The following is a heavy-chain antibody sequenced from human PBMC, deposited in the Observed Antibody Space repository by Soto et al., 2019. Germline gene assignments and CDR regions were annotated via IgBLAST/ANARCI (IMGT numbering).Heavy chain of an antibody. Sequence: QVQLQESGPGLVKPSETLTLTCVVSGASISNGKWWSWVRQPPGKGLEWIGEISHSGSPNYNPPLRSRFTTEVDKSQNQFYLKFSVTAADTAMYYCTRDGDYGYSLAYWGQGTLVTVSS. V-gene: IGHV4-4*02. D-gene: IGHD2-21*01. J-gene: IGHJ4*02. CDR2: ISHSGSP. CDR1: GASISNGKW. CDR3: TRDGDYGYSLAY.